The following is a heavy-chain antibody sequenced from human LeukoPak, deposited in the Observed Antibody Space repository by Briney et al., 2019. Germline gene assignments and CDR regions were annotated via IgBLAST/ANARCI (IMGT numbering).Heavy chain of an antibody. V-gene: IGHV4-30-2*01. CDR2: IYHSGST. Sequence: SETLSLTCTVSGGSISSGGYYWSWIRQPPGKGLEWIGYIYHSGSTYYNPSLKSRVTISVDRSKNQFSLKLSSVTAADTAVYYCARVHYYGSGSYSNWFDPWGQGTLVTVSS. D-gene: IGHD3-10*01. J-gene: IGHJ5*02. CDR3: ARVHYYGSGSYSNWFDP. CDR1: GGSISSGGYY.